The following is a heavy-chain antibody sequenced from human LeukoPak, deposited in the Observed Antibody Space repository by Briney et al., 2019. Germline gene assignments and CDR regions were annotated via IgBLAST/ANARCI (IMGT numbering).Heavy chain of an antibody. CDR3: GRDQASGLPLGLIDY. D-gene: IGHD1-26*01. Sequence: PGGSLRLSCAASGFTFGSYWMSWVRQAPGKGPEWVANIKQDGGEKYYVESVKGRFTISRDNAKNSLYLQMNNLRAEDTAVYYCGRDQASGLPLGLIDYWGLGTLVTVSS. V-gene: IGHV3-7*01. J-gene: IGHJ4*02. CDR1: GFTFGSYW. CDR2: IKQDGGEK.